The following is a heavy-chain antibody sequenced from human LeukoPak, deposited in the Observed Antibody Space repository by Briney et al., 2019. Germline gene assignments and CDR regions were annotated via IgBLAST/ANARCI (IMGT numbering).Heavy chain of an antibody. Sequence: ASAKVSCKASGYTFTSSALNWVRQAPGQGLEWMGMIYPRDGSTSYAQKFQGRVTVTRDTSTSTVHMELSGLGSEDTAVYYCARDQEAFDYWGQGTLVTVSS. CDR2: IYPRDGST. V-gene: IGHV1-46*01. J-gene: IGHJ4*02. CDR3: ARDQEAFDY. CDR1: GYTFTSSA.